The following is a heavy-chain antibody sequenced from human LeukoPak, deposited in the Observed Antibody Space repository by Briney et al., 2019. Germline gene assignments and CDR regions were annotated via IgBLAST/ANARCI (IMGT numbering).Heavy chain of an antibody. V-gene: IGHV3-48*01. Sequence: GGSLRLSCVASGITFSSYSMNWVRQAPGKGLEWVSYISSFSGTINYADSVKGRFTISRDNSKNTLYLQMNSLRAEDTAVYYCATPRGIAAAGEDFDYWGQGTLVTVSS. CDR3: ATPRGIAAAGEDFDY. J-gene: IGHJ4*02. CDR1: GITFSSYS. CDR2: ISSFSGTI. D-gene: IGHD6-13*01.